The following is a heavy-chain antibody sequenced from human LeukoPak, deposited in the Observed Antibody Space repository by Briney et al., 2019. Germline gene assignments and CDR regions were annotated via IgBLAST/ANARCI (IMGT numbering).Heavy chain of an antibody. D-gene: IGHD6-13*01. CDR2: IYTSGST. V-gene: IGHV4-4*07. CDR1: GGSISSYY. CDR3: ARGGIAAAGIFDY. J-gene: IGHJ4*02. Sequence: SETLSLTCTGSGGSISSYYWSWIRQPPGKGLEWIGRIYTSGSTNYNPSLKSRVTMSVDTSKNQFSLKLSSVTAADTAVYYCARGGIAAAGIFDYWGQGTLVTVSS.